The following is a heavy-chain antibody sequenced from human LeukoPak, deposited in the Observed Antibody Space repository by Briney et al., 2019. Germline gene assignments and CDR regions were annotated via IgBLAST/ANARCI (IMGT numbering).Heavy chain of an antibody. CDR2: IYYSGST. V-gene: IGHV4-39*01. Sequence: PSETLSLTCTVSGGSISSSSYYWGWIRQPPGKGLVWIGSIYYSGSTYYNPSLKSRVTISVDTSKNQFSLKLSSVTAADTAVYYCARPIAAAGTDNHWFDPWGQGTLVTVSS. CDR3: ARPIAAAGTDNHWFDP. J-gene: IGHJ5*02. CDR1: GGSISSSSYY. D-gene: IGHD6-13*01.